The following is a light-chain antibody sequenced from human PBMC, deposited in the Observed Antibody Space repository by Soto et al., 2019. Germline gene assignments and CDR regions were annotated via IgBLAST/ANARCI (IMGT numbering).Light chain of an antibody. CDR3: AALDDSLNSYV. J-gene: IGLJ1*01. Sequence: QSALTQPPSASGTPGRRITISCSGSSSNIGSNSVSWYQQLPGTAPKLLIYTNNQRPSGVSDRISGSKSDTSASLAISGLQSVDEADYFCAALDDSLNSYVFGTGTKVTVL. V-gene: IGLV1-44*01. CDR1: SSNIGSNS. CDR2: TNN.